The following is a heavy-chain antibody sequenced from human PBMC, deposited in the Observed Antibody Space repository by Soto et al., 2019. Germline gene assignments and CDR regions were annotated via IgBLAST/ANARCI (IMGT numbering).Heavy chain of an antibody. D-gene: IGHD2-2*01. CDR2: IDYSGRT. V-gene: IGHV4-59*01. J-gene: IGHJ6*02. CDR1: GGSISTYY. Sequence: SSETLSLTCTVSGGSISTYYWSWIRQPPGKGLEWIGYIDYSGRTNYSPSLKSRVTISIDTSQKQFSLKLSSVTAADTAVYYCARDHRYCSSTSCPGGLDVWGQGTTVTVSS. CDR3: ARDHRYCSSTSCPGGLDV.